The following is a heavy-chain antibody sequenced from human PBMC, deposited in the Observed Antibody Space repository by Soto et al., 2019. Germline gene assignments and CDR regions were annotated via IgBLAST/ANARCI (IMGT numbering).Heavy chain of an antibody. J-gene: IGHJ6*02. CDR1: GGSVSSGSYH. D-gene: IGHD3-9*01. CDR3: AIASRFTIFSAYYYDMDV. V-gene: IGHV4-61*01. Sequence: QVQLQESGPGLVKPSETLSLTCTVSGGSVSSGSYHWSWIRQPPGKGLEWIGYIYYSGSTNYNPSLKRRVTISVDKSKSPFSLNMSSVTSADTAVYYCAIASRFTIFSAYYYDMDVWGQGTTVTVSS. CDR2: IYYSGST.